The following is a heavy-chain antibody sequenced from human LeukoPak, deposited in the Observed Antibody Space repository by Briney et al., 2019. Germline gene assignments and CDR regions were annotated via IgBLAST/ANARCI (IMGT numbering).Heavy chain of an antibody. J-gene: IGHJ6*02. V-gene: IGHV1-24*01. CDR3: ATGPVPYTWNDVYYYGMDV. Sequence: ASVKVSCKVSGYSVTGLSMHWVRQGPGKGLEWMGGFDPEDGETIYAQKFQGRLTMTEVTSTDTAYMELSSLRSEDTAVYYCATGPVPYTWNDVYYYGMDVWGQGTTVTVSS. CDR2: FDPEDGET. D-gene: IGHD1-1*01. CDR1: GYSVTGLS.